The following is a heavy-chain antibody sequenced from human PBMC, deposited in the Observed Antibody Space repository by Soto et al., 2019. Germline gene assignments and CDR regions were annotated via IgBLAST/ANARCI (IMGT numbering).Heavy chain of an antibody. J-gene: IGHJ5*01. CDR1: GFTFSSYA. CDR3: ARDNTHSWWDS. V-gene: IGHV3-30-3*01. Sequence: GGSLRLSCAASGFTFSSYAMHWVRQAPGKGLEWVAVISYDGSNKYYADSVKGRFTISRDNSKNTLYLQMNSLRAEDTAVYYCARDNTHSWWDSWGQGPRGTVS. CDR2: ISYDGSNK.